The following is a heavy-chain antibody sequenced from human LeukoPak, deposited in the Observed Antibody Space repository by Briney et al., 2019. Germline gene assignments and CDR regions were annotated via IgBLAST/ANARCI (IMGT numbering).Heavy chain of an antibody. J-gene: IGHJ5*02. V-gene: IGHV1-24*01. D-gene: IGHD2-2*01. CDR1: GYTLTELS. CDR2: FDPEDGET. CDR3: ATTRIVCSSTSCRTTIWFDP. Sequence: RASVKVSCKVSGYTLTELSMHWVRQAPGKGLEWMGGFDPEDGETIYAQKFQGRVTMTEDTSTDTAYMELSSLRSEDTAVYYCATTRIVCSSTSCRTTIWFDPWGQGTLVTVSS.